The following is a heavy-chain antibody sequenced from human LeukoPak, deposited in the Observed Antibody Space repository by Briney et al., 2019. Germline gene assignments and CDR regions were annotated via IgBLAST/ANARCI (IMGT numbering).Heavy chain of an antibody. Sequence: GGSLRLSCAASGFTFSSYSMNWVRQAPGKGLEWVSSISSSSSYIYYADSVKGRFTISRDNAKNSLYLQMNSLRVEDTAVYYCARDPYSGSYGDSYYYYMDVWGKGTTVTISS. CDR3: ARDPYSGSYGDSYYYYMDV. CDR2: ISSSSSYI. CDR1: GFTFSSYS. D-gene: IGHD1-26*01. V-gene: IGHV3-21*01. J-gene: IGHJ6*03.